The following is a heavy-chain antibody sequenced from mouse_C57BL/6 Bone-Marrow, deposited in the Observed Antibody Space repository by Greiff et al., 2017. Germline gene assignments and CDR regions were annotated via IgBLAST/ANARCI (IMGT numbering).Heavy chain of an antibody. V-gene: IGHV1-64*01. CDR2: IHPNSGST. D-gene: IGHD1-1*01. J-gene: IGHJ1*03. CDR1: GYTFTSYW. CDR3: ARPLRWYFDV. Sequence: QVQLHQPGAELVKPGASVKLSCKASGYTFTSYWMHWVKQRPGQGLEWIGMIHPNSGSTNYNEKFKSKATLTVDKSSSTAYMQLSSLTSEDSAVYYCARPLRWYFDVWGTGTTVTVSS.